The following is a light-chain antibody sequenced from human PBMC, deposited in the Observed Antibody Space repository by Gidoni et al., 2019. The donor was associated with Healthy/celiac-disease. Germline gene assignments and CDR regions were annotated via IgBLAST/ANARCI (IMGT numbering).Light chain of an antibody. CDR2: GAS. V-gene: IGKV3D-15*01. CDR3: QQYNNWPQGT. J-gene: IGKJ1*01. CDR1: QSVSSN. Sequence: EIVMMQSPATLSVSPGERATLSCRASQSVSSNLAWYQQKPGQAPRLLIYGASTRATGIPARFSGSGSGTEFTLTISSLQSEDFAVYYCQQYNNWPQGTFGQGTKVEIK.